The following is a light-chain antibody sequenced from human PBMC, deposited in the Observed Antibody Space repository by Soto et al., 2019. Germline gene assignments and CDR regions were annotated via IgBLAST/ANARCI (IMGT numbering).Light chain of an antibody. V-gene: IGLV2-14*01. CDR2: EVT. J-gene: IGLJ1*01. CDR1: TSDVGGYNY. CDR3: SSYTSSSTPYA. Sequence: QSALTQPASVSGSPGQSITISCTGTTSDVGGYNYVSWYQQHPGKAPKLMIYEVTKRPSGVSNRFSGSKSGNTASLTISGLQASDGADYYCSSYTSSSTPYAFGTGTKLTVL.